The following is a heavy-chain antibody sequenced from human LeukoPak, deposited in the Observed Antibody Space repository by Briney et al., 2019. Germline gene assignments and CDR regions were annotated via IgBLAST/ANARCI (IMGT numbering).Heavy chain of an antibody. CDR2: ISAYNGNT. J-gene: IGHJ4*02. CDR1: GYTFTSYD. CDR3: ARVTGVLEIWFGGIVQDY. V-gene: IGHV1-18*01. Sequence: VASVKVSCKASGYTFTSYDINWVRQAPAQGLEWMGWISAYNGNTNYAQKLQGRVTMTTDTSTSTAYMELRSLRSDDTAVYYCARVTGVLEIWFGGIVQDYWGQGTLVTVSS. D-gene: IGHD3-10*01.